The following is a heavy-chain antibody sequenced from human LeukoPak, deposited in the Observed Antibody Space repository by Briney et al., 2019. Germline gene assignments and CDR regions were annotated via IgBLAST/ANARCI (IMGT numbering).Heavy chain of an antibody. Sequence: PGGSLRLSCAGSGFTFSTYSMNWVRQAPGKGLEWVSYISTTTGTTYYADSVKGRFTISRDNAKNSLYLQMNSLRAEDTAVYYCARAGMQHWGQGTLVTVSS. V-gene: IGHV3-48*01. CDR1: GFTFSTYS. CDR2: ISTTTGTT. J-gene: IGHJ1*01. CDR3: ARAGMQH.